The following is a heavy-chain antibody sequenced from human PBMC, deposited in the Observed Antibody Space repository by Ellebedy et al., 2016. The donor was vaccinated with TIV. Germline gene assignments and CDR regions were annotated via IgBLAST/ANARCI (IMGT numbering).Heavy chain of an antibody. J-gene: IGHJ4*02. V-gene: IGHV1-69*13. D-gene: IGHD5-18*01. CDR1: GGTFSSYA. CDR2: FIPIFGTA. CDR3: ARVTDTAMATLDY. Sequence: SVKVSCKASGGTFSSYAISWVRQAPGQGLEWMGGFIPIFGTANYAQKFQGRVTITADESTSTAYMELSSLRSEDTAVYYCARVTDTAMATLDYWGQGTLVTVSS.